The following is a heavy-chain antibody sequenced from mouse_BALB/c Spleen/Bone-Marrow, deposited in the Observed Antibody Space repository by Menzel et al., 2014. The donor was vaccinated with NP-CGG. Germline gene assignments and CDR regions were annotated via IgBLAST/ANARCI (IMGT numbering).Heavy chain of an antibody. CDR1: GASITSGY. Sequence: EVKLQESGPSLVKPSQTLSLTCSVTGASITSGYWNWIRKFPRNKLEYMGYISYSGNTYYNPSLKSRISITRDTSKNQYYLHLNSVTSEDSATYYCVYGYDDFDNWGHGTTLTVSS. D-gene: IGHD2-2*01. CDR2: ISYSGNT. J-gene: IGHJ2*01. CDR3: VYGYDDFDN. V-gene: IGHV3-8*02.